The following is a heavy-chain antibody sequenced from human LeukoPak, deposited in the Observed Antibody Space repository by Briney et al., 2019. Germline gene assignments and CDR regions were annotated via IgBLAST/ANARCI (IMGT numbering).Heavy chain of an antibody. J-gene: IGHJ4*02. V-gene: IGHV1-2*06. Sequence: ASVKVSCKASGYTFTGYYMHWVRQAPGQGLEWMGRINPNSSVTNYAQKFQGRVTMTRDTSISTAYMELSRLRSDDTAVYYCARGDCSSTSCYNIDYWGQGTLVTVSS. CDR1: GYTFTGYY. CDR2: INPNSSVT. CDR3: ARGDCSSTSCYNIDY. D-gene: IGHD2-2*02.